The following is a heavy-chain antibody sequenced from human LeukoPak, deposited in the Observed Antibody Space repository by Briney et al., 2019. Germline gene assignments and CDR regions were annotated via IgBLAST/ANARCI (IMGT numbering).Heavy chain of an antibody. Sequence: GRSVRLSCAASGFNFDDYAMHWVRQAPGKGLEWVSGISWNSGIIGYADSVKGRFTISRDNAKNSLYLQMNSLRAEDTAFYYCAKDHGSGFYYFDYWGQGTLVTVSS. D-gene: IGHD6-19*01. CDR2: ISWNSGII. CDR3: AKDHGSGFYYFDY. CDR1: GFNFDDYA. J-gene: IGHJ4*02. V-gene: IGHV3-9*01.